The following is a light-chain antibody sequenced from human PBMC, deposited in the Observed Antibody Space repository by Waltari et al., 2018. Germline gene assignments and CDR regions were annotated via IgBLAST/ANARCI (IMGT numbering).Light chain of an antibody. CDR2: DAS. J-gene: IGKJ5*01. CDR3: QQYNRWPPIT. CDR1: QSVSSN. V-gene: IGKV3-15*01. Sequence: EIVMTQSPAILSVSPGETATLSCRASQSVSSNVGWYQKKPGQAPRLLIYDASTRATSIPAKFRGSGSGTEFTLTISSLQSEDFAVYYCQQYNRWPPITFGHGTRLEIK.